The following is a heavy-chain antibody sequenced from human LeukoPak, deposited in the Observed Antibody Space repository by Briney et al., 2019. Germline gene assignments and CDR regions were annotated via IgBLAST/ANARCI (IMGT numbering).Heavy chain of an antibody. CDR1: GFTFSSYS. J-gene: IGHJ4*02. D-gene: IGHD3-9*01. CDR2: ISSSSSYI. V-gene: IGHV3-21*01. CDR3: ARVRTDILTGYRIDY. Sequence: GGSLRLSCAASGFTFSSYSMNWVRQAPGKGLEWVSSISSSSSYIYYADSVKGRFTISRDNAKNLLYLQMNSLRAEDTAVYYCARVRTDILTGYRIDYWGQGTLVTVSP.